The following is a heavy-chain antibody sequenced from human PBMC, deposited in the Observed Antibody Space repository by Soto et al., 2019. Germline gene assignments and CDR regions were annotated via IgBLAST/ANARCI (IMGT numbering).Heavy chain of an antibody. D-gene: IGHD2-15*01. Sequence: HPGGSLRLSCAASGFTFDDYTMHWVRQAPGKGLEWVSLISWDGGSTYYADSVKGRFTISRDNSKNSLYLQMNSLRTEDTALYYCAKGALDLLGYCSGGSCYSGFDYWGQGTLVTVSS. CDR2: ISWDGGST. J-gene: IGHJ4*02. V-gene: IGHV3-43*01. CDR1: GFTFDDYT. CDR3: AKGALDLLGYCSGGSCYSGFDY.